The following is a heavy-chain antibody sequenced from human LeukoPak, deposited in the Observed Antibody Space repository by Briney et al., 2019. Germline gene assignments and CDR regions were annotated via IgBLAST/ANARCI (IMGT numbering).Heavy chain of an antibody. Sequence: GGSLRLSCAASGFTFDDYAMRWVRQAPGKGLEWVSGISWNSGSIGYADSVKGRFTISRDNAKNSLYLQMNSLRAEDTALYYCAKDKYSSSFEGMDVWGQGTTVTVSS. V-gene: IGHV3-9*01. J-gene: IGHJ6*02. CDR1: GFTFDDYA. D-gene: IGHD6-13*01. CDR3: AKDKYSSSFEGMDV. CDR2: ISWNSGSI.